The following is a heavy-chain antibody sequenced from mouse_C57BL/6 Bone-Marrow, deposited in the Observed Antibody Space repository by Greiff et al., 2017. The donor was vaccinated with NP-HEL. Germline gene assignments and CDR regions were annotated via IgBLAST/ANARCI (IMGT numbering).Heavy chain of an antibody. CDR1: GYTFTSYG. CDR2: IYPRSGNT. J-gene: IGHJ1*03. CDR3: ARLPDYAHLYFDV. Sequence: QVQLQQSGAELARPGASVKLSCKASGYTFTSYGISWVKQRTGQGLEWIGEIYPRSGNTYYNEKFKGKATLTADKSSSTAYMELRSLTSEDSAVYFCARLPDYAHLYFDVWGTGTTVTVSS. V-gene: IGHV1-81*01. D-gene: IGHD6-5*01.